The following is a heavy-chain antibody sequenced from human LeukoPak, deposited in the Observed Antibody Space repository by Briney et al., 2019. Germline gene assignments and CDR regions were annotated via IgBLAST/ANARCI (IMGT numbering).Heavy chain of an antibody. V-gene: IGHV5-51*01. CDR2: IYPGDSDT. J-gene: IGHJ6*02. CDR3: ARSGRLYGAAAGPEDYYYYYGMDV. D-gene: IGHD6-13*01. CDR1: GYSFTSYW. Sequence: GESLKISCQGSGYSFTSYWIGWVRQMPGKGLEWMGIIYPGDSDTRYSPSFQGQVTISADKSISTAYLQWSSLKASDTAMYYCARSGRLYGAAAGPEDYYYYYGMDVWGQGTTVTVSS.